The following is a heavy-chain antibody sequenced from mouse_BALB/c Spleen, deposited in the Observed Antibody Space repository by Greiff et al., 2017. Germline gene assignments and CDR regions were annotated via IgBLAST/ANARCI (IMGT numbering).Heavy chain of an antibody. J-gene: IGHJ2*01. CDR2: IDTSDSYT. D-gene: IGHD2-4*01. CDR1: GYTFTDYW. V-gene: IGHV1-69*01. CDR3: ARFAYDYDD. Sequence: QVQLQQPGAELVMPGASVKMSCKASGYTFTDYWMHWVKQRPGQGLEWIGAIDTSDSYTSYNQKFKGKATLTVDESSSTAYMQLSSLTSEDSAVYYCARFAYDYDDWGQGTTLTVSS.